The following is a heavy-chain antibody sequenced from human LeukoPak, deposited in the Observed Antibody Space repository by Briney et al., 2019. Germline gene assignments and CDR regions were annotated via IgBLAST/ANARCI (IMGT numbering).Heavy chain of an antibody. J-gene: IGHJ4*02. D-gene: IGHD2-2*01. CDR3: ASSPYPGY. Sequence: PSETLSLTCAVSGGSISSGGYSWSWIRQPPGKGLEWIGYIYHSGSTYYNPSLKSRVTISVDRSRNQFSLKLSSVTAADTAVYYCASSPYPGYWGQGTLVTVSS. V-gene: IGHV4-30-2*01. CDR1: GGSISSGGYS. CDR2: IYHSGST.